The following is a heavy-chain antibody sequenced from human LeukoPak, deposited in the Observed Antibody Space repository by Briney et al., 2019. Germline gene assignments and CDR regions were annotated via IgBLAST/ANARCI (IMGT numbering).Heavy chain of an antibody. V-gene: IGHV4-30-2*01. J-gene: IGHJ5*02. CDR1: GGSISSGGYS. CDR3: ARGHYDILTGYYRREVDNWFDP. Sequence: SETLSLTCAVSGGSISSGGYSWSWIRQPPGKGLEWIGYIYHSGSTYYNPSLKSRVTISVDRSKNQFSLKLSSVTAADTAVYYCARGHYDILTGYYRREVDNWFDPWGQGTLVTVSS. D-gene: IGHD3-9*01. CDR2: IYHSGST.